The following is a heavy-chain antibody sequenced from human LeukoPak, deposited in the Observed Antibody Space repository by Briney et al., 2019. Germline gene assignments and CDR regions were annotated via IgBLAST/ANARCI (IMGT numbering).Heavy chain of an antibody. J-gene: IGHJ4*02. Sequence: GGSLRLSCAASGFTFSDYYMSWIRQAPGKGLEWVSYISSSGSTIYYADSVKGRFTISRDNAKNSLYLQMNSLRAEDTAVYYCARTNTGYCSGSTCYYFDNWGQGTLVTVSS. CDR2: ISSSGSTI. D-gene: IGHD2-15*01. CDR3: ARTNTGYCSGSTCYYFDN. V-gene: IGHV3-11*01. CDR1: GFTFSDYY.